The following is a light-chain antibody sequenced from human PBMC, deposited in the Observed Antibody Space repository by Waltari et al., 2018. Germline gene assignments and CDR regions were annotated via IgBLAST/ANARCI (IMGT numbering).Light chain of an antibody. CDR2: EGS. CDR1: SSAVGSYNL. V-gene: IGLV2-23*01. CDR3: CSYAGSSTVV. Sequence: QSALTQPASVSGSPGQSINLPCTGTSSAVGSYNLVPWYQQHPGKAPKLMIYEGSKRPSGVSNRFSGSKSGNTASLTISGLQAEDEADYYCCSYAGSSTVVFGGGTKLTVL. J-gene: IGLJ2*01.